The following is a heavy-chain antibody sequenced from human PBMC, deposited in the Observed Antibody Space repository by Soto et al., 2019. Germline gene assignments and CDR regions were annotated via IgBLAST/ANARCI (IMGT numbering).Heavy chain of an antibody. V-gene: IGHV4-59*01. CDR2: IYYSGST. D-gene: IGHD3-10*01. J-gene: IGHJ4*02. Sequence: PSETLSLTCTFSGGSIISYYWSWIRQPPGKGLEWIGYIYYSGSTNYNPSLKSRVTISVDTSKNQFSLKLSSVTAADTAVYYCARVTSGSPQGADYWGQGTLVTVSS. CDR3: ARVTSGSPQGADY. CDR1: GGSIISYY.